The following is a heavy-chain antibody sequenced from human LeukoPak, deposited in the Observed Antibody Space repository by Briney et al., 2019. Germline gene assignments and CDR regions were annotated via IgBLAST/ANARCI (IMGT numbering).Heavy chain of an antibody. CDR1: GYTFTGYY. CDR3: ARSGMGVTYYYDSSGYQLDY. V-gene: IGHV1-2*02. Sequence: ASVKVSCKASGYTFTGYYMHWVRQAPGQGLEWMGWINPNSGGTNYAQKFQGRVTITADESTSTAYMELSSLRSEDTAVYYCARSGMGVTYYYDSSGYQLDYWGQGTLVTVSS. D-gene: IGHD3-22*01. J-gene: IGHJ4*02. CDR2: INPNSGGT.